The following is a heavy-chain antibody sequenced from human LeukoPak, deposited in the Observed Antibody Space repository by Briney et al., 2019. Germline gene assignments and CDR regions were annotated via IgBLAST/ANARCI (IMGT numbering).Heavy chain of an antibody. CDR1: GFTFSSYG. Sequence: GGSLRLSCAASGFTFSSYGMHWVRQAPGKGLEWVAVISYDGSNKYYADSVKGRFTISRDNSKNTLYLQMNSLRAEDTAVYYCAKREWELPQYNWFDPWGQGTLVTVSS. CDR2: ISYDGSNK. V-gene: IGHV3-30*18. J-gene: IGHJ5*02. D-gene: IGHD1-26*01. CDR3: AKREWELPQYNWFDP.